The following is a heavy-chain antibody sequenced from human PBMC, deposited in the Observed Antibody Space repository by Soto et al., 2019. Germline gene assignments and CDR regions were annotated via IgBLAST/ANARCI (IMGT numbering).Heavy chain of an antibody. J-gene: IGHJ4*02. V-gene: IGHV3-7*03. CDR1: GFTFSSYW. CDR3: ARDEWADYDSSGYDDY. D-gene: IGHD3-22*01. CDR2: IKQDGSAK. Sequence: PGGSLRLSCAASGFTFSSYWMSWVRQAPGKGLEWVANIKQDGSAKYYVDSVKGRFTISRANAKNSLYLQMNSLRAEDTAVYYCARDEWADYDSSGYDDYWGQGTLVTVSS.